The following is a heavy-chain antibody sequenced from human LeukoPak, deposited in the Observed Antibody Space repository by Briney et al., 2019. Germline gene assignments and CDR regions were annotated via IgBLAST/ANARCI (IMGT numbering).Heavy chain of an antibody. CDR1: GFAFSSYV. CDR2: ISGSGGST. J-gene: IGHJ4*02. V-gene: IGHV3-23*01. CDR3: AKGHSRGDF. Sequence: GGSLRLSCAASGFAFSSYVMSWVRQAPGKGLEWVSAISGSGGSTYYADSVKGRFTVSRDNSKNTLSLQMNSLRAEDAAVYYCAKGHSRGDFWGQGTLVTVSS. D-gene: IGHD6-13*01.